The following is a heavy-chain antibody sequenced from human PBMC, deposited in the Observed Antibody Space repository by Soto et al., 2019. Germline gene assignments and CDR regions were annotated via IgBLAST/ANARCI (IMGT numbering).Heavy chain of an antibody. V-gene: IGHV3-23*01. CDR1: GFTFSSFP. CDR2: ISDSGDST. J-gene: IGHJ5*02. Sequence: EVQLLESGGGLVQPGGSLRLSCAASGFTFSSFPMTWVRQAPGKGLEWVSGISDSGDSTFYADSVKGRFTISRDNSKNTLYMQMNSLRAEDTAVYYCANLARPGGGSGWLYGWFDPWGQGTLVTVSS. D-gene: IGHD6-19*01. CDR3: ANLARPGGGSGWLYGWFDP.